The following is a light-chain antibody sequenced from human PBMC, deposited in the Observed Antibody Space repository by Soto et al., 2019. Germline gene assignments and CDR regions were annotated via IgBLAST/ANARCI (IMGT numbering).Light chain of an antibody. J-gene: IGLJ7*01. Sequence: QSALTQPASLSGSPGQSITISCTGSSSDVATYNYVSWYQQHPCKAPTLIIYEVRNRPSGVSDRFSGSKSDNTASLTISGLQADDEAEYHCSSYTDSGSFVVFGGGTQLTVL. V-gene: IGLV2-14*01. CDR3: SSYTDSGSFVV. CDR1: SSDVATYNY. CDR2: EVR.